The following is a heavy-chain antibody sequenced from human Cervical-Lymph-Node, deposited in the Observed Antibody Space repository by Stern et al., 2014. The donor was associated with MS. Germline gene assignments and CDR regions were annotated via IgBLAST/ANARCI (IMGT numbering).Heavy chain of an antibody. CDR2: ISLKTGSA. D-gene: IGHD1-26*01. CDR1: GYTFTAYF. CDR3: ARDHGSYSDY. V-gene: IGHV1-2*02. J-gene: IGHJ4*02. Sequence: VQLEESGAEVERPGASVKVSCKASGYTFTAYFLHWVRQAPGQGLEWMGLISLKTGSATYAQKYQDRVTMTRDTSINTGYMEVSSLRSDDTAVYYCARDHGSYSDYWGQGTLVAVSS.